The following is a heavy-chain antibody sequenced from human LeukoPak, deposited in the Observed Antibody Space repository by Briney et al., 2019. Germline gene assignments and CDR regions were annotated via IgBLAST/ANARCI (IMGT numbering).Heavy chain of an antibody. CDR1: GFTFSSYA. D-gene: IGHD2-2*01. J-gene: IGHJ4*02. V-gene: IGHV3-23*01. CDR3: AKLLLVVVPAAIPYFDY. CDR2: ISGSGGST. Sequence: PGGSLRLSCAASGFTFSSYAMSWVRQAPGKGLEWVSAISGSGGSTYYADSVKGRFTISRDNSKNTLYLQMNSLRAEDTAVYYCAKLLLVVVPAAIPYFDYWGQGTLVTVSS.